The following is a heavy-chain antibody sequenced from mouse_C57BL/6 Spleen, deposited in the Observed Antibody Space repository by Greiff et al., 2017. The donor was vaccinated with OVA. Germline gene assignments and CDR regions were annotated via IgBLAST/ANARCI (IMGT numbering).Heavy chain of an antibody. CDR2: IDPSDSYT. D-gene: IGHD1-1*01. J-gene: IGHJ3*01. V-gene: IGHV1-69*01. CDR1: GYTFTSYW. CDR3: ARGDYDGSEAY. Sequence: QVQLQQPGAELVMPGASVKLSCKASGYTFTSYWMHWVKQRPGQGLEWIGEIDPSDSYTNYNQKFKGKSTLTVDKSSSTAYMQLSSLTSEDSAVYYCARGDYDGSEAYWGQGTLVTVSA.